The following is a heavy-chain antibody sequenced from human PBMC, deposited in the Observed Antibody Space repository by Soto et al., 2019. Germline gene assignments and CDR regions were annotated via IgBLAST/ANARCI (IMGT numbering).Heavy chain of an antibody. CDR2: INPHGGST. D-gene: IGHD3-3*01. V-gene: IGHV1-46*01. Sequence: ASVKVSCKAPGDTFTSYYLNWVRQAPGQGLEWMGVINPHGGSTKYAQKFQGRVTTTRDTSRSTVYMELRSLRSDDTAIYYCARSSGGNFGIIIEGSNWFDPWGQGTLVTVSS. CDR3: ARSSGGNFGIIIEGSNWFDP. CDR1: GDTFTSYY. J-gene: IGHJ5*02.